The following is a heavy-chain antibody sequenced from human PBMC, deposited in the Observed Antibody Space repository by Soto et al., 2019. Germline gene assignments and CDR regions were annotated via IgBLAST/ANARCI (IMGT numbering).Heavy chain of an antibody. V-gene: IGHV3-48*01. CDR3: ARDPTSGFARHIDY. Sequence: EVQLVESGGGLAQSGGSLRLSCAASGFSFSAYSMNWVRQAPGKGLEWLSYIAGSGSTTYYADSVRGRFTISRDNGKNSLFLQLNSLRVEGAGLYYCARDPTSGFARHIDYWGQGTLVTVAS. D-gene: IGHD3-9*01. CDR2: IAGSGSTT. J-gene: IGHJ4*02. CDR1: GFSFSAYS.